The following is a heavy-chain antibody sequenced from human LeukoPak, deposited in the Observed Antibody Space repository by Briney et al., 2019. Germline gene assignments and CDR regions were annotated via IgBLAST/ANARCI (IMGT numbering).Heavy chain of an antibody. D-gene: IGHD3-22*01. CDR3: ARRAMIVVATPAVDY. CDR1: GFTFDDYA. V-gene: IGHV3-43*02. CDR2: ISGDGGST. Sequence: PGGSLRLSCAASGFTFDDYAMHWVRQAPGKGLEWVSLISGDGGSTYYGDSVKGRFTISRDNSKNSLYLQMNSLRVEDTALYYCARRAMIVVATPAVDYWGQGTLVTVSS. J-gene: IGHJ4*02.